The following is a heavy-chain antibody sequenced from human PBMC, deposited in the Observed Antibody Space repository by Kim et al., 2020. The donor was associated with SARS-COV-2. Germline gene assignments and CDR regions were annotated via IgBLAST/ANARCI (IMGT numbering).Heavy chain of an antibody. J-gene: IGHJ5*02. CDR3: ARGDIVVVVAAQDWFDP. CDR2: ISAYNGNT. CDR1: GYTFTSYG. Sequence: ASVKVSCKASGYTFTSYGISWVRQAPGQGLEWMGWISAYNGNTNYAQKLQGRVTMTTDTSTSTAYMELRSLRSDDTAVYYCARGDIVVVVAAQDWFDPWGQGTLVTVSS. V-gene: IGHV1-18*04. D-gene: IGHD2-15*01.